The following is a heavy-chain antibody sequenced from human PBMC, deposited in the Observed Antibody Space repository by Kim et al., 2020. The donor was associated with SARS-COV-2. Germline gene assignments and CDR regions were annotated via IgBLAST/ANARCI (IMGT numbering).Heavy chain of an antibody. D-gene: IGHD3-10*01. J-gene: IGHJ6*02. CDR1: GFTFSSYG. V-gene: IGHV3-30*18. Sequence: GGSLRLSCAASGFTFSSYGMHWVRQAPGKGLEWVAVISYDGSNKYYADSVKGRFTISRDNSKNTLYLQMNSLRAEDTAVYYCAKDPYGSGDYYYGMDVWGQGTTVTVSS. CDR2: ISYDGSNK. CDR3: AKDPYGSGDYYYGMDV.